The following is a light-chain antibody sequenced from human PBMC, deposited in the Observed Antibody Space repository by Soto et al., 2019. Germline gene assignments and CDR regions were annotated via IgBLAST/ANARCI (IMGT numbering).Light chain of an antibody. V-gene: IGLV2-8*01. J-gene: IGLJ2*01. CDR2: ELS. CDR3: SSYVTGNSLI. Sequence: QSALTQPPSASGSPGQSVTISCTGTSRDVGGHDYVSWYQQHPGKAPKLMIYELSKRPSGVPDRFSGSESGNTASLTVSGLQAEDEADYYCSSYVTGNSLIFGGGTKLTVL. CDR1: SRDVGGHDY.